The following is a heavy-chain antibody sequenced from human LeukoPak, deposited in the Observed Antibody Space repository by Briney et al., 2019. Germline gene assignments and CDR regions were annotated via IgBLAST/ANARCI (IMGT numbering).Heavy chain of an antibody. CDR2: ISGSGGST. CDR3: AKTTERRPALSSGWLFFDY. D-gene: IGHD6-19*01. V-gene: IGHV3-23*01. Sequence: GGSLRLSCAASGFTSTSYAMSWVRHAPGKGLEWVSAISGSGGSTYYADSVKGRFTISRDNSKNTLYLQMNSLRAEDTAVYYCAKTTERRPALSSGWLFFDYWGQGTLVTVSS. CDR1: GFTSTSYA. J-gene: IGHJ4*02.